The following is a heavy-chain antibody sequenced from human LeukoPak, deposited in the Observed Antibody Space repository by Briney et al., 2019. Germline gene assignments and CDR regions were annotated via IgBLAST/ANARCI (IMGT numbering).Heavy chain of an antibody. V-gene: IGHV4-39*07. CDR2: MFYNGAN. CDR3: ALYARFALPFVGSRHC. D-gene: IGHD6-6*01. J-gene: IGHJ4*01. CDR1: GGSISSSDYY. Sequence: SETLSLTCSVSGGSISSSDYYWGWHRQPPGMGREWNGTMFYNGANKSNPSISSRATMSINTYKYQFSLKQRSVTAEAAAVFYCALYARFALPFVGSRHCWGHGTLGTVS.